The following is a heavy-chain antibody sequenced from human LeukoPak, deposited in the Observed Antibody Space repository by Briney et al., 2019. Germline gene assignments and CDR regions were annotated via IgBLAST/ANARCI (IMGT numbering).Heavy chain of an antibody. CDR2: ISNDGTTT. J-gene: IGHJ3*02. CDR3: ARGRKVGALLLDAFDI. CDR1: GFTFSNFW. D-gene: IGHD1-26*01. V-gene: IGHV3-74*01. Sequence: GGSLRLSCAASGFTFSNFWMHWVRQAPGKGVVWVSRISNDGTTTTYADSVKGRFTISRDNAKNTLYLQMNSLRGEDTAVYYCARGRKVGALLLDAFDIWGQGTMVTVSS.